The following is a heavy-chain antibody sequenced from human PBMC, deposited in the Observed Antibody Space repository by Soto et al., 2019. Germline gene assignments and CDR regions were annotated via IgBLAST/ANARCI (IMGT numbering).Heavy chain of an antibody. J-gene: IGHJ6*02. D-gene: IGHD4-4*01. Sequence: GGSLRLSCAASGFTFSTYGIHWARQAPGKGLEWVAVISYDGRNEYYADSVKGRFIISRDNSKNTLSLQMNSLRVEDTAVYYCARDCGNYMNTYYYYCMDVWGQGTTVTVSS. V-gene: IGHV3-30*03. CDR3: ARDCGNYMNTYYYYCMDV. CDR1: GFTFSTYG. CDR2: ISYDGRNE.